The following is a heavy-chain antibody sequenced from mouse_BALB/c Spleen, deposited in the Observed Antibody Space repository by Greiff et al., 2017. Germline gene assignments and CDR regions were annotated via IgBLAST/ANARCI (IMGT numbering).Heavy chain of an antibody. V-gene: IGHV5-17*02. J-gene: IGHJ1*01. CDR3: ARSGTTTVVDWYFDV. D-gene: IGHD1-1*01. Sequence: EVKLVESGGGLVQPGGSRKLSCAASGFTFSSFGMHWVRQAPEKGLEWVAYISSGSSTIYYADTVKGRFTISRDNPKNTLFLQMTSLRSEDTAMYYCARSGTTTVVDWYFDVWGAGTTVTVSS. CDR2: ISSGSSTI. CDR1: GFTFSSFG.